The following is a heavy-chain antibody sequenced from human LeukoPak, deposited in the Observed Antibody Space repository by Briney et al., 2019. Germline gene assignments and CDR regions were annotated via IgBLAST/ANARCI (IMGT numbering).Heavy chain of an antibody. D-gene: IGHD6-19*01. CDR3: ARGGPRGYSSGWYANNWFDP. CDR1: GGSFSGYY. V-gene: IGHV4-34*01. Sequence: SETLSLTCAVYGGSFSGYYWSWIRQPPGKGLEWIGEINHSGSTNYNPSLKSRVTISVDTSKNQFSLKLSSVTAADTAVHYCARGGPRGYSSGWYANNWFDPWGQGTLVTVSS. J-gene: IGHJ5*02. CDR2: INHSGST.